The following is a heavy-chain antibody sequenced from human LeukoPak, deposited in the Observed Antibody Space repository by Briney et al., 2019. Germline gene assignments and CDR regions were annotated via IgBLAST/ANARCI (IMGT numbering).Heavy chain of an antibody. CDR3: ARDTGSSGWYARYYGMDV. Sequence: PGGSLRLSCAASGFTFSSYAMHWVRQAPGKGLEWVAVISYDGSNKYYADSVKGRFTISRDNSKNTLYLQMNSLRAEDTAVYYCARDTGSSGWYARYYGMDVWGKGTTVTVSS. CDR2: ISYDGSNK. D-gene: IGHD6-19*01. V-gene: IGHV3-30*04. J-gene: IGHJ6*04. CDR1: GFTFSSYA.